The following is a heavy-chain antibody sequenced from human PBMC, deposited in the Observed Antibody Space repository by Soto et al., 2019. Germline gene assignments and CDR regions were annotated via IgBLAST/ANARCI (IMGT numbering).Heavy chain of an antibody. CDR1: GYTFTSYA. D-gene: IGHD2-21*01. CDR2: INAGNGNT. CDR3: SRVPGYSIGDL. Sequence: QVQLVQSGAEVKKPGASVKVSCKASGYTFTSYAMHWVRQAPGQRLEWMGWINAGNGNTKYSQKFQGRVTITRDTSASTAYMELSSLRSEDTAVYYCSRVPGYSIGDLWGRGTLVTVSS. V-gene: IGHV1-3*01. J-gene: IGHJ2*01.